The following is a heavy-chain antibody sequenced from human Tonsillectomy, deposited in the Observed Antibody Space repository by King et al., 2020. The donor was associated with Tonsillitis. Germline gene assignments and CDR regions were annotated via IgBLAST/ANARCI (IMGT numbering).Heavy chain of an antibody. CDR2: IYHSGST. V-gene: IGHV4-38-2*02. CDR1: GYSISSGYY. Sequence: QLQESGPGLVKPSKTLSLTCTVSGYSISSGYYWGWIRQPPGKGLEWIGSIYHSGSTYYNPSLKSRVTISVDTSKNQFSLKLSAVTAADTAVYYCARAHDYGDYDDAFYIWGQGTMVTVSS. J-gene: IGHJ3*02. D-gene: IGHD4-17*01. CDR3: ARAHDYGDYDDAFYI.